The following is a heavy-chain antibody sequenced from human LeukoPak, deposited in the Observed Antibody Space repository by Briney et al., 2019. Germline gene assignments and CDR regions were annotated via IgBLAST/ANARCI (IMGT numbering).Heavy chain of an antibody. J-gene: IGHJ6*03. CDR2: ISSSGGST. CDR1: GFTFSSYA. CDR3: AKSPRGYSYGYGMGYYYYMDV. Sequence: GGSLRLSCAASGFTFSSYAMSWVRQAPGKGLEWVSAISSSGGSTYYADSVKGRFTISRDNSKNRVYVQMNSLRAEDTAVYYCAKSPRGYSYGYGMGYYYYMDVWGKGTTVTVSS. D-gene: IGHD5-18*01. V-gene: IGHV3-23*01.